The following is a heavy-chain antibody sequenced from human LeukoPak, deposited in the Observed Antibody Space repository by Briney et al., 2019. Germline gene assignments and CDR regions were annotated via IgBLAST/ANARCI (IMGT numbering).Heavy chain of an antibody. J-gene: IGHJ6*02. D-gene: IGHD5-18*01. CDR2: ISSSGSTI. Sequence: GGSLRLSCAASGFTFSSCEMNWVRQAPGKGLEWVSYISSSGSTIYYADSVKGRFTISRDNAKNSLYLQMNSLRAEDTAVYYCAREDTAMDGRYYYYGMDVWGQGTTVTVSS. CDR1: GFTFSSCE. CDR3: AREDTAMDGRYYYYGMDV. V-gene: IGHV3-48*03.